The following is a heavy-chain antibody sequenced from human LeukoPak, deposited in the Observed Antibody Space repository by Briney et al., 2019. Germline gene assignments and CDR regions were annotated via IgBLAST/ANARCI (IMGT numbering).Heavy chain of an antibody. D-gene: IGHD2-15*01. CDR2: MNPNSGNT. J-gene: IGHJ4*02. V-gene: IGHV1-8*03. CDR3: ARRVPSRSGVFDY. Sequence: ASVKVSCKASGYTFTSYDINWVRQATGQGLEWMGWMNPNSGNTGYAQKFQGRVTITRNTSISTAYMELSSLRSEDTAVYYCARRVPSRSGVFDYWGQGTLVTVSS. CDR1: GYTFTSYD.